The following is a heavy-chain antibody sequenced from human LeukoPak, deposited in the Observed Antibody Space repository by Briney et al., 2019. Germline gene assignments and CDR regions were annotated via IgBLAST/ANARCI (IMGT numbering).Heavy chain of an antibody. CDR3: AKVKVVGYSTFDY. Sequence: GGSLRLSCAASGFSFSNWAMSWVRQAPGKGLEWVSGFTRNDETTSYADSVKGRFTISRDNSKNTLYLQMSSLRAEDTAVYYCAKVKVVGYSTFDYWGQGALVTVSS. D-gene: IGHD2-8*01. V-gene: IGHV3-23*01. CDR2: FTRNDETT. CDR1: GFSFSNWA. J-gene: IGHJ4*02.